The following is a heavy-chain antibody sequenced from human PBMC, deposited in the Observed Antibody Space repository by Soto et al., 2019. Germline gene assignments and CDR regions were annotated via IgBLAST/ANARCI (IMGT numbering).Heavy chain of an antibody. J-gene: IGHJ4*02. D-gene: IGHD2-2*02. Sequence: PGESLKISCKGSGYSFTNYWIGWVRQMPGKGLEWMGIIYPSGSNTRYSPSFQGQVTISADKSISTAYLQWSSLKASDTAMYYCARQGYCSSTACYTVDYWGQGTLVTVSS. CDR3: ARQGYCSSTACYTVDY. CDR1: GYSFTNYW. V-gene: IGHV5-51*01. CDR2: IYPSGSNT.